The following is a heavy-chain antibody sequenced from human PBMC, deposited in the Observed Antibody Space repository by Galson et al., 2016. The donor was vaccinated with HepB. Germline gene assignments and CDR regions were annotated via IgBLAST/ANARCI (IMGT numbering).Heavy chain of an antibody. D-gene: IGHD3-16*01. Sequence: QSGAEVKKPGESLKISCKGSGYIFTNYWIGWVRQLPGNGLEWMGVIYPSDSDTRYNPSFQEQVIFSADKSSGTAYLQWSRLKASDTAISSCARHGDSWLVGETYRAFDIWGQGTMVTVSS. J-gene: IGHJ3*02. CDR3: ARHGDSWLVGETYRAFDI. CDR2: IYPSDSDT. V-gene: IGHV5-51*01. CDR1: GYIFTNYW.